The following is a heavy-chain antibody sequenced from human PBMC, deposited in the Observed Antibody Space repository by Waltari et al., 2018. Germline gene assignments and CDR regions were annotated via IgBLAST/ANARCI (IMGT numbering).Heavy chain of an antibody. CDR2: ISGSGDII. J-gene: IGHJ4*02. CDR3: VRVESSMVTY. Sequence: QVQLVESGGALVKPGESLRLSCAASGFAFSVHFLGWIRQTPGKKLGWISYISGSGDIIWYVDSVRGRFSISRDNAMNSLYLQMNSLGVEDTAVYFCVRVESSMVTYWGQGTLVAVSS. V-gene: IGHV3-11*04. CDR1: GFAFSVHF. D-gene: IGHD5-18*01.